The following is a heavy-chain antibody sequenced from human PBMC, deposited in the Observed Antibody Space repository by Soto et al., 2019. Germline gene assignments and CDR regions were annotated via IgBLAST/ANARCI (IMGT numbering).Heavy chain of an antibody. J-gene: IGHJ4*02. CDR2: ISGDGINK. CDR3: ARRLTTSVTALGY. Sequence: PGGSLRLSCPGSGFTFGDYAINWVRQAPGKGLEWVAVISGDGINKYIPHSVKGRFVISRDNSKNSVFLQMSSLGPQDTAIYYCARRLTTSVTALGYWGQGTLVTVSS. V-gene: IGHV3-30*09. CDR1: GFTFGDYA. D-gene: IGHD4-17*01.